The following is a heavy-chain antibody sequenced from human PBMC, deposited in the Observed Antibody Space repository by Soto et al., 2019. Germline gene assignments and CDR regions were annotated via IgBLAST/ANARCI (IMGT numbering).Heavy chain of an antibody. V-gene: IGHV4-61*01. CDR1: GGSVSSGSYY. Sequence: PSETLSLTCTVSGGSVSSGSYYWSWIRQPPGKGLEWIGYIYYSGSTNYNPSPKSRVTISVDTSKNQFSLKLSSVTAADTAVYYCARATGGGDYVGYYYYGMDVWGQGTTVTVSS. D-gene: IGHD4-17*01. CDR2: IYYSGST. CDR3: ARATGGGDYVGYYYYGMDV. J-gene: IGHJ6*02.